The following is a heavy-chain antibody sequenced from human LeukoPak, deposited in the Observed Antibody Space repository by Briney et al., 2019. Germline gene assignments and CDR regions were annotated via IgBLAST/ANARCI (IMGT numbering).Heavy chain of an antibody. CDR1: GFTFSSYS. V-gene: IGHV3-21*01. D-gene: IGHD1-26*01. CDR3: ARGLVSASHAFDY. CDR2: ISSSSSYI. Sequence: NPGGSLRLSCAASGFTFSSYSMNWVRQAPGKGLEWVSSISSSSSYIYYADSLKGRFTISRDNAKNSLYLQMNSLRAEDTAVHYCARGLVSASHAFDYWGQGTLVTVSS. J-gene: IGHJ4*02.